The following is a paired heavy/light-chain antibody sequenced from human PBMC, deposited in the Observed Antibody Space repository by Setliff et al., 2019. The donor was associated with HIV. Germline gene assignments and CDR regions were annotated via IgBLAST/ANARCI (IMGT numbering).Heavy chain of an antibody. Sequence: QVRLVQWGAGLLRPSQTLSLTCAVYGASINDYSWASLRQSPGKGLQWIGEIDDSGNVKYNPSLESRVGLSIDASKNQLSVKLNSVTAADTATYYCARLRFVKINGMGGFSWDHHYLMDVWDIGTTVVVSS. D-gene: IGHD3-16*01. CDR3: ARLRFVKINGMGGFSWDHHYLMDV. CDR1: GASINDYS. CDR2: IDDSGNV. V-gene: IGHV4-34*01. J-gene: IGHJ6*04.
Light chain of an antibody. Sequence: DIQMAQSPSSLSASVGDRVTITCRASQSIKSYLSWFQQRPGTPPKLLIYGASTLQGGVPSRFSGHGSGTDFTLTITSLQRDDFATYYCQQYYSSFRTFGQGTKVEIK. V-gene: IGKV1-39*01. CDR3: QQYYSSFRT. J-gene: IGKJ1*01. CDR2: GAS. CDR1: QSIKSY.